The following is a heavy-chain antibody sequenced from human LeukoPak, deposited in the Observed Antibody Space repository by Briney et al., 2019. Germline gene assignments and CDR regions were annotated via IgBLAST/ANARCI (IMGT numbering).Heavy chain of an antibody. J-gene: IGHJ4*02. D-gene: IGHD1-26*01. CDR1: GESFSGYY. CDR3: ATLIVGTTYFDY. V-gene: IGHV4-34*01. Sequence: SETLSLTCAVHGESFSGYYWTWIRQPPGKGLEWIGEIHYRGTTNYNPSFKSRVTVSADASRNQFSLNLTSVTAADTAIYYCATLIVGTTYFDYWGQGSLVTVSP. CDR2: IHYRGTT.